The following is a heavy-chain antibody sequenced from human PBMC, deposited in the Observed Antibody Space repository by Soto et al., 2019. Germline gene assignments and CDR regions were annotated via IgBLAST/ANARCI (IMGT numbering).Heavy chain of an antibody. D-gene: IGHD3-22*01. CDR2: ISRTGDSA. CDR3: AKGPDGSGYYHNWFDS. CDR1: GFSFSDYA. J-gene: IGHJ5*01. Sequence: EVHLLESGGALVQPGGSLTLSCAASGFSFSDYAMSWVRQAPGKGLEWVSSISRTGDSAYYADSVKCRFAIPRDRSKNRLSLQMNSLRVEDTAVYYCAKGPDGSGYYHNWFDSWGQGTLITVSS. V-gene: IGHV3-23*01.